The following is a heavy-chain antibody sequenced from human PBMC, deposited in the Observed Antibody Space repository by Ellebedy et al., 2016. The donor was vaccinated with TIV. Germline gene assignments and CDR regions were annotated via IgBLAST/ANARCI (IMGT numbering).Heavy chain of an antibody. V-gene: IGHV3-7*01. Sequence: GESLKISCGASGFTFSNYWMNWVRQAPGKGLEWVANIKQDGSEKYYVDSVKGRFTISRDNVKNSLYLQMNGLRVEDTAVYYCARHIGSQWFDYWGQGTLVSVSS. CDR3: ARHIGSQWFDY. CDR1: GFTFSNYW. J-gene: IGHJ5*01. CDR2: IKQDGSEK. D-gene: IGHD6-25*01.